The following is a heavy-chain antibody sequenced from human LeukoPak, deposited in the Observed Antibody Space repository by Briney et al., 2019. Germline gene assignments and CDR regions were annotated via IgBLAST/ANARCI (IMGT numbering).Heavy chain of an antibody. CDR2: IYYSGST. Sequence: SETPSLTCTVSGGSISSSSYYWGWIRQPPGKGLEWIGSIYYSGSTYYNPSLKSRVTISVDTSKNQFSLKLSSVTAADTAVYYCARGADYYDSKGYFDLWGRGTLVTVSS. CDR3: ARGADYYDSKGYFDL. J-gene: IGHJ2*01. V-gene: IGHV4-39*01. D-gene: IGHD3-22*01. CDR1: GGSISSSSYY.